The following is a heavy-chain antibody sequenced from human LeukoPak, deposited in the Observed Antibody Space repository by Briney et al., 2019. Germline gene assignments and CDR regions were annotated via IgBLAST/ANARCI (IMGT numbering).Heavy chain of an antibody. CDR2: MNPNSGNT. CDR1: GYTFTSYD. D-gene: IGHD6-13*01. J-gene: IGHJ4*02. Sequence: GASVKVSCKASGYTFTSYDINWVRQATGQGLEWMGWMNPNSGNTGYAQKFQGRVTMTRNTSISTAYMELSSLRSEDTAVYYCARGRTAAGTWLVFDYWGQETLVTVSS. V-gene: IGHV1-8*01. CDR3: ARGRTAAGTWLVFDY.